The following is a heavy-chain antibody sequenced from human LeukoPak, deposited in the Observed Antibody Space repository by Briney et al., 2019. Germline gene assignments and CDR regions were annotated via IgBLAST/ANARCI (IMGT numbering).Heavy chain of an antibody. V-gene: IGHV1-8*01. J-gene: IGHJ5*02. CDR3: ARDGTSRITMIVVVNNWFDP. Sequence: ASVKVSCKASGYTFTSYDINWVRQATGQGLEWMGWMNPNSGNTGYAQKFQGRVTMTRNTSISTAYMELSSLRSEDTAVYYCARDGTSRITMIVVVNNWFDPWGQGTLVTVSS. CDR1: GYTFTSYD. D-gene: IGHD3-22*01. CDR2: MNPNSGNT.